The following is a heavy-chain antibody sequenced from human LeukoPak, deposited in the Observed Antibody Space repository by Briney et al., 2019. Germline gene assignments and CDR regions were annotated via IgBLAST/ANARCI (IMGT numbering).Heavy chain of an antibody. CDR2: ISSSSSYI. V-gene: IGHV3-21*01. D-gene: IGHD6-13*01. Sequence: GGSLRLSCAASGFTFSSYSMNWVRQAPGKGLEWVSSISSSSSYIYYVDSVKGRFTISRDNAKNSLYLQMNSLRAEDTAVYYCARDSQYSSSWHDAFDIWGQGTMVTVSS. CDR3: ARDSQYSSSWHDAFDI. CDR1: GFTFSSYS. J-gene: IGHJ3*02.